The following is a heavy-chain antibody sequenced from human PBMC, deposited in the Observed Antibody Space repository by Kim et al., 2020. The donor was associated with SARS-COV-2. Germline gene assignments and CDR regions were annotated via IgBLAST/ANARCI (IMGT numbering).Heavy chain of an antibody. CDR3: ARIGSTVLPDAFDI. CDR2: ISSSSYI. Sequence: LSLTCAASGFTFSSYSMNWVRQAPGKGLEWVSSISSSSYIYYADSVKGRFTISRDNAKNSLYLQMNSLRAEDTAVYYCARIGSTVLPDAFDIWGQGTMVTVSS. J-gene: IGHJ3*02. CDR1: GFTFSSYS. D-gene: IGHD4-17*01. V-gene: IGHV3-21*01.